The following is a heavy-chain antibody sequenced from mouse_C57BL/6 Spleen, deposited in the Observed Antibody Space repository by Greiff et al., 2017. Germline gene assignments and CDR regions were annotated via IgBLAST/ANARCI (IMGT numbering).Heavy chain of an antibody. Sequence: VQLQQSGPGLVQPSQSLSITCTVSGFSLTSSGVHWVRQSPGKGLEWLGVIWRGGSTDYNAAFMSRLSITKDNSKSQVFFKMNSLQADDTAIYYGAKNGDGWYFDVWGTGTTVTVAS. CDR2: IWRGGST. D-gene: IGHD1-1*01. J-gene: IGHJ1*03. CDR3: AKNGDGWYFDV. V-gene: IGHV2-5*01. CDR1: GFSLTSSG.